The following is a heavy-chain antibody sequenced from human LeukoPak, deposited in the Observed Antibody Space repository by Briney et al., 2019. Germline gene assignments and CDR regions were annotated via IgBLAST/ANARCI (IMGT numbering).Heavy chain of an antibody. CDR1: GGSISSYY. D-gene: IGHD3-16*01. J-gene: IGHJ5*02. Sequence: SEILSLTCSVSGGSISSYYWSWIRQPPGKGLEWIGYIDYSGSTNYNRSLRSRVTISLDTSKSQFSLKLTSVTAADTAVYYCARAPIPYDRSRTDYRFDPWGQETLVTVSS. V-gene: IGHV4-59*01. CDR2: IDYSGST. CDR3: ARAPIPYDRSRTDYRFDP.